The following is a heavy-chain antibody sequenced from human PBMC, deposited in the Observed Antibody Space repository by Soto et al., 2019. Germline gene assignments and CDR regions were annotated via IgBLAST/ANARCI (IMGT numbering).Heavy chain of an antibody. Sequence: GGSLRLSCAASGFTFDDYAMHWVRQAPGKGLEWVSGISWNSGSIGYADSVKGRFTISRDNAKNSLYLKMNSLRAEDTALYYCAKDIGCEYSSYYYYGMDVWGQGTTVTVSS. CDR1: GFTFDDYA. D-gene: IGHD6-6*01. V-gene: IGHV3-9*01. CDR3: AKDIGCEYSSYYYYGMDV. CDR2: ISWNSGSI. J-gene: IGHJ6*02.